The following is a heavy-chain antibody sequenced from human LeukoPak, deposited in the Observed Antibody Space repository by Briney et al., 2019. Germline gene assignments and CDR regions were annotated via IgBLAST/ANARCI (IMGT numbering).Heavy chain of an antibody. D-gene: IGHD3-10*01. CDR1: GFTFSSYW. V-gene: IGHV3-74*01. J-gene: IGHJ2*01. CDR3: ARVGANWYFDL. Sequence: GGSLRLSCAASGFTFSSYWMHWVRQAPGKGLVWVSHINNDGGSITYVDSVKGRFTISRDNAKNTVFLQMNSLRAEDTAVYYCARVGANWYFDLWGRGALVTVSS. CDR2: INNDGGSI.